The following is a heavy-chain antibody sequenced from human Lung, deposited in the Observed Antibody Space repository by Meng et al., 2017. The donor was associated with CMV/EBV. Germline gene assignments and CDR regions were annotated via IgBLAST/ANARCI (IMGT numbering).Heavy chain of an antibody. CDR3: ARGGRGIAARGWFDP. V-gene: IGHV4-31*03. J-gene: IGHJ5*01. D-gene: IGHD6-6*01. CDR2: IYYSGST. CDR1: GGSISSGGYY. Sequence: SDTLSLXCTVSGGSISSGGYYWSWIRQHPGKGLEWIGYIYYSGSTYYNPSLKSRVTISVDTSKNQFSLKLSSVTAADTAVYYCARGGRGIAARGWFDPWGQGXLVTVSS.